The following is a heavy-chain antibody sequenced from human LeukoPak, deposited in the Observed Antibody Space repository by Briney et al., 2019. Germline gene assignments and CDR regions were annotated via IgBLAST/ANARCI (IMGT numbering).Heavy chain of an antibody. V-gene: IGHV3-66*01. CDR3: TTGAPRAYSGSYSNC. CDR1: GFTVSSNY. J-gene: IGHJ4*02. Sequence: GGSLRLSCAASGFTVSSNYMSWVRQAPGKGLEWVSVIYSGDSTYYADSVKGRFTISRDNSKNTVYLQMNSLRAEDRAVYYCTTGAPRAYSGSYSNCWGQGTLVTVSS. D-gene: IGHD1-26*01. CDR2: IYSGDST.